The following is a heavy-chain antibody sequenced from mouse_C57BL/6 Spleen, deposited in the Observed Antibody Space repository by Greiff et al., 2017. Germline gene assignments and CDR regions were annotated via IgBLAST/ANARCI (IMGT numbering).Heavy chain of an antibody. V-gene: IGHV1-69*01. D-gene: IGHD2-1*01. CDR3: AGGNYGYAMDY. CDR1: GYTFTSYW. CDR2: IDPSDSYT. J-gene: IGHJ4*01. Sequence: QVQLQQPGAELVMPGASVKLSCKASGYTFTSYWMHWVKQRPGQGLEWIGEIDPSDSYTNYNQKFKGKSTLTVDKSSSTAYMQLSSLTSEDSSVYYCAGGNYGYAMDYWGQGTSVTVSS.